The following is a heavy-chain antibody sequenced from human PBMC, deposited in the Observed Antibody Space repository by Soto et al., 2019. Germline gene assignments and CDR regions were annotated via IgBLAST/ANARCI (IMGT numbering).Heavy chain of an antibody. V-gene: IGHV3-49*03. CDR2: IRSKAYGGTT. J-gene: IGHJ4*02. CDR3: TRVVYSGWYPTPFDY. D-gene: IGHD6-19*01. CDR1: GFTFGDYA. Sequence: PGGSLRLSCTASGFTFGDYAMSWFRQAPGKGLEWVGFIRSKAYGGTTEYAASVKGRFTISRDDSKSIAYLQMNSLKTEDTAVYYCTRVVYSGWYPTPFDYWGQGTLVTVSS.